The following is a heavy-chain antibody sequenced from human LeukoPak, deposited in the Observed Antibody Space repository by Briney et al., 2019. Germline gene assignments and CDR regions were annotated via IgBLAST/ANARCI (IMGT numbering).Heavy chain of an antibody. V-gene: IGHV3-7*04. J-gene: IGHJ4*02. CDR2: INQDGSEK. Sequence: PGGSPRLSCEASGFTFSNYWMSWVRHAPGKGLEWVANINQDGSEKYFVDSVKGRFTISRDNAKNSLYLQMNSLRAEDTAVYYCARAYYYDSRNYYNPTSSFDYWGQGTLVTVAS. CDR1: GFTFSNYW. D-gene: IGHD3-10*01. CDR3: ARAYYYDSRNYYNPTSSFDY.